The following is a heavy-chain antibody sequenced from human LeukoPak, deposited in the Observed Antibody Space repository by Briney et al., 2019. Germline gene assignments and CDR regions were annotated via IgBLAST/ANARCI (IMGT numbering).Heavy chain of an antibody. Sequence: SETLSLTCTIAGASISTYYWSWIRPPAGKGLEYIGRCYTSGSTNYNPSLKSRVTMSIEASTPQFSLKLSSVTAADTAVYYRARRIAASGPTDLFDPWGQGTLVTVSS. J-gene: IGHJ5*02. V-gene: IGHV4-4*07. D-gene: IGHD6-13*01. CDR3: ARRIAASGPTDLFDP. CDR1: GASISTYY. CDR2: CYTSGST.